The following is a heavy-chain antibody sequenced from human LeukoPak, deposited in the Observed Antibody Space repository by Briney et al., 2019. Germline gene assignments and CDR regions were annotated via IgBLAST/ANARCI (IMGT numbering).Heavy chain of an antibody. CDR1: GFTFSSYW. V-gene: IGHV3-74*01. Sequence: PGGSLRLSCAASGFTFSSYWMHWVRQGPGKGLVWVSRINSDGSSTSYADSVKGRFTIPRDNAKNTLYLQMNSLRAEDTAVYYCARVSTYSAIDYWGQGTLVTVSS. CDR2: INSDGSST. D-gene: IGHD1-26*01. CDR3: ARVSTYSAIDY. J-gene: IGHJ4*02.